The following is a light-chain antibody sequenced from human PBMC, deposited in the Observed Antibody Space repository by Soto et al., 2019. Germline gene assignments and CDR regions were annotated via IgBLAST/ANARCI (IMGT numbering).Light chain of an antibody. CDR2: QVS. CDR1: QILAYSDGDTF. V-gene: IGKV2-30*01. CDR3: MEGTQS. Sequence: DLVRSHSPLSLPVTRGQPSSISRISIQILAYSDGDTFLNWFQQRPGQSPRRIIYQVSNRDSGVPDRFSGSGSGSGTDFTLKISRVEAEDVGVYYCMEGTQSFGQGTKV. J-gene: IGKJ1*01.